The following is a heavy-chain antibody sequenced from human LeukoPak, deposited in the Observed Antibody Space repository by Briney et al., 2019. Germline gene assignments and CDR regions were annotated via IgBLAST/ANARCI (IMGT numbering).Heavy chain of an antibody. D-gene: IGHD3-22*01. CDR2: INPNSGGT. V-gene: IGHV1-2*02. Sequence: GASVKVSCKASGYTFTSYDINWVRQATGQGLEWMGWINPNSGGTNYAQKFQGGVTMTRDTSISTAYMELSRLRSDDTAVYYCASGPPYYYDSSGYPHPRFDYWGQGTLVTVSS. J-gene: IGHJ4*02. CDR1: GYTFTSYD. CDR3: ASGPPYYYDSSGYPHPRFDY.